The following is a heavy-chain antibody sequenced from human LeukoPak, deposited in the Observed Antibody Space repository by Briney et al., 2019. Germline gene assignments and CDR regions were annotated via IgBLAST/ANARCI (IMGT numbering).Heavy chain of an antibody. J-gene: IGHJ6*02. V-gene: IGHV3-23*01. CDR2: ISGSGANT. D-gene: IGHD4-17*01. Sequence: PGGSLRLSCAASGFTFSTYAMSWVRQAPGKGLEWVSTISGSGANTYYADSVRGRFTISRDNSKNTLYLQMNSLRAEDTAVYYCARDAGFHGDYFYYYYGMDVWGQGTTVTVSS. CDR3: ARDAGFHGDYFYYYYGMDV. CDR1: GFTFSTYA.